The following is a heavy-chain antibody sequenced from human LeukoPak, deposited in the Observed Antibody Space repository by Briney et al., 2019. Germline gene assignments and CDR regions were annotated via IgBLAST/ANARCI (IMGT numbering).Heavy chain of an antibody. V-gene: IGHV3-53*01. CDR2: IVTGGSA. D-gene: IGHD5-24*01. Sequence: GGSLRLSCAASGFIVSTIFLTWVRQAPGKGLEWVSVIVTGGSAFYADSVKGRFTISRDSSKNTLYLQMNSLRAEDTAVYYCARGRSQSSVYDYWGQGTLVTVSS. CDR3: ARGRSQSSVYDY. CDR1: GFIVSTIF. J-gene: IGHJ4*02.